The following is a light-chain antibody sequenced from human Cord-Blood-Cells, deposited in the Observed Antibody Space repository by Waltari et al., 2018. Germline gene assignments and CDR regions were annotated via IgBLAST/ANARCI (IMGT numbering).Light chain of an antibody. CDR2: EGS. CDR1: RSAVGSYNL. CDR3: CSYAGSSTYV. Sequence: QSALTQPASVSGSPGPSITFSCTGTRSAVGSYNLVSWYQQHPGKAPKLMIYEGSKRPSGVSNRFSGSKSGNTASMTISGLQAEDEADYYCCSYAGSSTYVFGTGTKVTVL. J-gene: IGLJ1*01. V-gene: IGLV2-23*01.